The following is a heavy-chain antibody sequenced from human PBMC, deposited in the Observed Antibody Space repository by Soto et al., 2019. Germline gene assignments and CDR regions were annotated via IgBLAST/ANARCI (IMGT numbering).Heavy chain of an antibody. J-gene: IGHJ5*02. Sequence: QVQLVQSGGGVVQPGRSLRLSCAASGFDFNTYGLHWVRQAPGKGLEWVAGISFDGGNQYYADSVKGRFTISRDKSNNTLYLQMNSLGAEDTATYDGAKDSSVTAAGSGGGFDPWGQGTLVIVSS. CDR2: ISFDGGNQ. D-gene: IGHD6-13*01. V-gene: IGHV3-30*18. CDR3: AKDSSVTAAGSGGGFDP. CDR1: GFDFNTYG.